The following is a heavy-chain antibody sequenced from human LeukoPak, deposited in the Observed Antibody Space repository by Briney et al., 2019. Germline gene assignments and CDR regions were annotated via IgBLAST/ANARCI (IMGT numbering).Heavy chain of an antibody. CDR3: AILFGGGQAATPFDY. CDR1: GYIFSGYW. V-gene: IGHV5-51*01. D-gene: IGHD2-15*01. Sequence: GDSLKISCKGSGYIFSGYWIGCVRQQAGKGLGWMGIIYAGDSDTRYSPSFEGHVTISADSSIRTAFLQWSRLQASDTAIYYCAILFGGGQAATPFDYGGQGTLLAVSS. J-gene: IGHJ4*02. CDR2: IYAGDSDT.